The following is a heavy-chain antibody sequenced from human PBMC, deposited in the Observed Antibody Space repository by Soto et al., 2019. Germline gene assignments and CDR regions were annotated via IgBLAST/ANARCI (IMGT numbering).Heavy chain of an antibody. V-gene: IGHV4-34*01. CDR3: ARGLIAAAGTGGLELYY. D-gene: IGHD6-13*01. Sequence: QVQLQQWGAGLLKPSETLSLTCAVYGGSFSGYYWSWIRQPPGKGLEWIGEINHSASTNYNPSLKSRFTISVDTSKNQFFLKLCSVTAADTAVYYCARGLIAAAGTGGLELYYWGQGTLVTVSS. CDR2: INHSAST. CDR1: GGSFSGYY. J-gene: IGHJ4*02.